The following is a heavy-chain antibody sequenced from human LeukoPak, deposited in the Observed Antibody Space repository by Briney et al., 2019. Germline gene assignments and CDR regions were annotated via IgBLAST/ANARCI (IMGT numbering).Heavy chain of an antibody. CDR3: AKVSGGLFGEYYFDY. CDR2: ISYDGSNK. D-gene: IGHD3-10*02. V-gene: IGHV3-30*18. Sequence: RSLRLSCAASGFTFSSYGMHWVRQAPGMGLEWVAVISYDGSNKYYADSVKGRFTISRDNSKNTLYLQMNSLRAEDTAVYYCAKVSGGLFGEYYFDYWGQGTLVTVSS. J-gene: IGHJ4*02. CDR1: GFTFSSYG.